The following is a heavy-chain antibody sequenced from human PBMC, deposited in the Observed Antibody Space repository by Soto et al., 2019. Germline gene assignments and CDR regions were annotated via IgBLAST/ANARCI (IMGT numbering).Heavy chain of an antibody. CDR3: ARVVVVAASRYNWFDP. V-gene: IGHV1-69*13. J-gene: IGHJ5*02. CDR2: IIPIFGTA. Sequence: SVKVSCKASGGTLSSYAISWVRQAPGQGLEWMGGIIPIFGTANYAQKFQGRVTITADESTSTAYMELSSLRSEDTAVYYCARVVVVAASRYNWFDPWGQGTLVTVSS. D-gene: IGHD2-15*01. CDR1: GGTLSSYA.